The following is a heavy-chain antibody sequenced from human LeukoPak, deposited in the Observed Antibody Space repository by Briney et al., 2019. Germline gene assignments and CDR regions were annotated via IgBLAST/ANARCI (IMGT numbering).Heavy chain of an antibody. CDR2: IKPNSGGT. CDR3: ARDSYSSSWYGGPFDP. V-gene: IGHV1-2*02. CDR1: GYTFTDYY. D-gene: IGHD6-13*01. Sequence: ASVKVSCKASGYTFTDYYMHWVRQAPGQGLEWMGWIKPNSGGTRSAQKFQGRVTMTRDTSISTAYMELSRLRSDDTAVYYCARDSYSSSWYGGPFDPWGQGTLVTVSS. J-gene: IGHJ5*02.